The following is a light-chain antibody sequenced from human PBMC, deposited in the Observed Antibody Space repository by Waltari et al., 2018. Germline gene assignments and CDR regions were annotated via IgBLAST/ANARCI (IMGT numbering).Light chain of an antibody. J-gene: IGKJ2*01. Sequence: DIQLTQSPSFLSVSVGDRVTITCRASQGISSYLAWYQQKPGKAPKLLIYAASTLQSGVPSRFSGSGSGTEFTLTISSLQPEDFAIYYCQHLNSNPLTFGQGTKLEIK. CDR1: QGISSY. CDR2: AAS. CDR3: QHLNSNPLT. V-gene: IGKV1-9*01.